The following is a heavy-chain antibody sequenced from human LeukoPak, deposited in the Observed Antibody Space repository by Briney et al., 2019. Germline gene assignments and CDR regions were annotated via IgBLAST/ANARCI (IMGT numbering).Heavy chain of an antibody. V-gene: IGHV3-74*01. D-gene: IGHD6-13*01. J-gene: IGHJ6*03. Sequence: PGGSLRLSCAASGFTFRSYWMYWVRQAPGKGPVWVSRINRDGSDTSYADSVKGRFTISRDNAKNSLYLQMNSLRAEDTAVYYCARGYSSSWWFYYYYYMDVWGKGTTVTVSS. CDR1: GFTFRSYW. CDR3: ARGYSSSWWFYYYYYMDV. CDR2: INRDGSDT.